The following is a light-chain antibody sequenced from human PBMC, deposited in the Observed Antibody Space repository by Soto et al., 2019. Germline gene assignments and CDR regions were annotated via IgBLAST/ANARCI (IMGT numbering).Light chain of an antibody. J-gene: IGLJ2*01. Sequence: QSVLTQPPSASGSPGQSVTISCTGTSSDVGGYNYVSWYQQHPGKAPKLMIYEVSKRPSGVPDRFSGSKSGNTASLTVSGLQAGDEADYYCSSYAGSNAVFGGGTKLTVL. CDR3: SSYAGSNAV. CDR2: EVS. V-gene: IGLV2-8*01. CDR1: SSDVGGYNY.